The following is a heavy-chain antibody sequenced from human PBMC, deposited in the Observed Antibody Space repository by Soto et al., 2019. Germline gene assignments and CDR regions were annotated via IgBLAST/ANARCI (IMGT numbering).Heavy chain of an antibody. CDR3: ARARGREYHWFYYGMEV. D-gene: IGHD1-1*01. CDR1: GGSISNCVYY. J-gene: IGHJ6*02. V-gene: IGHV4-30-4*01. CDR2: IYYRETT. Sequence: KSSQTLSLTGPLSGGSISNCVYYCSWIRQTPSKGLEWLGSIYYRETTHKNTSLKRPVSLSLHTSSDQCSLRLTPVTASDQAVYYCARARGREYHWFYYGMEVWGQGSTVTVSS.